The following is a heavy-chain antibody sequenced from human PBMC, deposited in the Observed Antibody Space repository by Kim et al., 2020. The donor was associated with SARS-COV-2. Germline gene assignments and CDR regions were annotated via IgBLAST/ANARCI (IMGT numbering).Heavy chain of an antibody. J-gene: IGHJ4*02. V-gene: IGHV4-31*02. D-gene: IGHD3-22*01. Sequence: SLKSRVTISVDTSKNQFSLKLSSVTAADTAVYYCARTNRDYYDSSGYTDYWGQGTLVTVSS. CDR3: ARTNRDYYDSSGYTDY.